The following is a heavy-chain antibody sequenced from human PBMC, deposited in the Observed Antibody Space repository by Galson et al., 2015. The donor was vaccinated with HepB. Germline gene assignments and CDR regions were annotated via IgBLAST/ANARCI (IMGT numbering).Heavy chain of an antibody. Sequence: SLRLSCAASGFTFSSYGMHWVRQAPGKGLEWVAVIPYDGSNKYYADSVKGRFTISRDNSKNTLYLQMNSLRAEDTAVYYCAKDLEASLDYWGQGTLVTVSS. CDR1: GFTFSSYG. V-gene: IGHV3-30*18. J-gene: IGHJ4*02. CDR2: IPYDGSNK. CDR3: AKDLEASLDY.